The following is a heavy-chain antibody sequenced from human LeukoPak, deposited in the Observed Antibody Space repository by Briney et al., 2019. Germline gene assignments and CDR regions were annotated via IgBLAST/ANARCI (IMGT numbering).Heavy chain of an antibody. J-gene: IGHJ3*02. CDR3: ARDIAADAFDI. Sequence: SETLSLTCTVSGGSISSYYWSWIRQPPGKGLEWIGYIYYSGSTNYNPSLKSRVTISVDTSKNQFSLKLSSVTATDTAVYYCARDIAADAFDIWGQGTMVTVSS. D-gene: IGHD6-13*01. CDR2: IYYSGST. CDR1: GGSISSYY. V-gene: IGHV4-59*12.